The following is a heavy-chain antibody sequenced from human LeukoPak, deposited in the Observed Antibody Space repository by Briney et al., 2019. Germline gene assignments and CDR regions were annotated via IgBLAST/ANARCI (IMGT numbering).Heavy chain of an antibody. CDR1: GFTFSNYA. V-gene: IGHV3-30-3*01. CDR2: ISFDDARK. Sequence: PGGSLRLSCAASGFTFSNYAMHWVRQAPGKGLEWVAFISFDDARKSYADSVKGRFTISRDDSKKTVFLQMNTLRPEDTAVYYCARGAGARRAPGLPALSIWGQGTMVIVSS. D-gene: IGHD6-19*01. CDR3: ARGAGARRAPGLPALSI. J-gene: IGHJ3*02.